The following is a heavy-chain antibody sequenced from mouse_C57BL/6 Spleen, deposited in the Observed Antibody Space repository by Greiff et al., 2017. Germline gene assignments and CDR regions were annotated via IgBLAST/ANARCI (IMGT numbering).Heavy chain of an antibody. CDR1: GYTFTSYW. CDR3: ARACGYYGSSHWYFDV. J-gene: IGHJ1*03. Sequence: QVQLKQPGAELVRPGSSVKLSCKASGYTFTSYWMHWVKQRPIQGLEWIGNIDPSDSETHYNQKFKDKATLTVDKSSSTAYMQLSSLTSEDSAVYYCARACGYYGSSHWYFDVWGTGTTVTVSS. V-gene: IGHV1-52*01. D-gene: IGHD1-1*01. CDR2: IDPSDSET.